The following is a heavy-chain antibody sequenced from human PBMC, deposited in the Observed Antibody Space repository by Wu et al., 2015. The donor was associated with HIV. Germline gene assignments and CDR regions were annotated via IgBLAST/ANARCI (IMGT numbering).Heavy chain of an antibody. CDR3: ARDLTYFYDSETYPFDAFDI. V-gene: IGHV1-46*01. D-gene: IGHD3-10*01. J-gene: IGHJ3*02. CDR2: INPSGGRT. CDR1: GYTFISYY. Sequence: QVQLVQPEAEVKKPGASVKVSCKASGYTFISYYVHWVRQAPGQGLEWMGFINPSGGRTTYAQKFRGRVTMTRDTSTSTVYMELSSLRSEDTAVYYCARDLTYFYDSETYPFDAFDIWGFRDTGHRLF.